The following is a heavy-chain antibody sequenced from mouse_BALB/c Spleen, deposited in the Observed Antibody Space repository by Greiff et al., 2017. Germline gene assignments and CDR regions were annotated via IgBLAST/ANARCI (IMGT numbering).Heavy chain of an antibody. CDR3: ASYYRYDGFAY. Sequence: EVQLQQSGGGLVQPGESLKLSCESNEYEFPSHDMSWVRKTPEKRLELVAAINSDGGSTYYPDTMERRFIISRDNTKKTLYLQMSSLRSEDTALYYCASYYRYDGFAYWGQGTLVTVSA. CDR2: INSDGGST. D-gene: IGHD2-14*01. CDR1: EYEFPSHD. J-gene: IGHJ3*01. V-gene: IGHV5-2*01.